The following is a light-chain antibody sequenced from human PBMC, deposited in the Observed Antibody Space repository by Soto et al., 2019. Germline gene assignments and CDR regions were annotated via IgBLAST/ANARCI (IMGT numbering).Light chain of an antibody. Sequence: VLTQSPGTLSLSPWERATLSCRAIQSVGSTYLAWYQQRPGQAPRLVIYDISSRATGIPDRFSGSGSGTDFTLTISRLEPEDFAVYYCQQYGNSLAFGQGTKVEIK. CDR2: DIS. CDR1: QSVGSTY. J-gene: IGKJ1*01. V-gene: IGKV3-20*01. CDR3: QQYGNSLA.